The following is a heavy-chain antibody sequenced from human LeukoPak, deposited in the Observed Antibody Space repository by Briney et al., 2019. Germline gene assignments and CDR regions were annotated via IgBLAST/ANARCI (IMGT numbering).Heavy chain of an antibody. D-gene: IGHD3-10*01. Sequence: PGGSLRLSSSASGFTHSIFDMSWVRQAPGKGLEWVSLVGGGGSTTYYAVSVKGRFTISRDNSKNTLYLEMNSLRADDTAVYYCSHMTDDSGTVHWVQGTLVTVSS. CDR3: SHMTDDSGTVH. V-gene: IGHV3-23*01. CDR2: VGGGGSTT. J-gene: IGHJ4*02. CDR1: GFTHSIFD.